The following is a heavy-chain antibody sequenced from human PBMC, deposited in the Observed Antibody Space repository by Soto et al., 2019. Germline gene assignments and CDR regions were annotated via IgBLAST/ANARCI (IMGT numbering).Heavy chain of an antibody. CDR3: ARRSSSWYYSDY. D-gene: IGHD6-13*01. J-gene: IGHJ4*02. CDR1: GGSISSSSYY. V-gene: IGHV4-39*01. CDR2: IYYSGST. Sequence: PSETLSLTCTVSGGSISSSSYYWGWIRQPPGKGLEWIGSIYYSGSTYYNPSLKSRVTISVDTSKNQFSLKLSSVTAADTAVYYCARRSSSWYYSDYWGQGTLVTVSS.